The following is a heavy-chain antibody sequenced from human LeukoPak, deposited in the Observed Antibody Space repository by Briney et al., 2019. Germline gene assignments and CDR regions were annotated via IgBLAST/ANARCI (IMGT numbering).Heavy chain of an antibody. V-gene: IGHV4-59*08. CDR2: IYYSGST. D-gene: IGHD6-13*01. Sequence: SETLSLTCTVSGGSISSYYWSWIRQPPGKGLEWIGYIYYSGSTNYNPSLKSRVTISVDTSKNQFSLKLSSVTAADTAVYYCAKGIAAAGTSWFDPWGQGTLVTVSS. CDR3: AKGIAAAGTSWFDP. CDR1: GGSISSYY. J-gene: IGHJ5*02.